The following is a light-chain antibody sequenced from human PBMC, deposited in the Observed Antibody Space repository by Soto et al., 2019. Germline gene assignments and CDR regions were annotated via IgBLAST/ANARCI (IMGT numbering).Light chain of an antibody. V-gene: IGLV2-14*01. CDR3: SSYTSSSSFV. CDR1: SSDVGGYNY. J-gene: IGLJ1*01. Sequence: QSALTQPASVSGSPGQSITISCTGTSSDVGGYNYVSWYQQHPGKDPKLMSYEVSNRPSGVSNRFSGSKSGNTASLTISGLQAEDEADYYCSSYTSSSSFVFGTGTKLTVL. CDR2: EVS.